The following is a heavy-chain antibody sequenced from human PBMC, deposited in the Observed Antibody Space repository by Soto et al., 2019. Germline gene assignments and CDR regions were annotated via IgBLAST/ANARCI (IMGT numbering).Heavy chain of an antibody. CDR1: GGTFSSYA. CDR3: ARDGGFYDILTAPEFFYGMDV. D-gene: IGHD3-9*01. Sequence: SVKVSCKASGGTFSSYAISWVRQAPGQGLEWMGGIIPIFGTANYAQKFQGRVTITADESTSTAYMELSSLRSEDTAVYYCARDGGFYDILTAPEFFYGMDVWGQGTTVTVSS. CDR2: IIPIFGTA. V-gene: IGHV1-69*13. J-gene: IGHJ6*02.